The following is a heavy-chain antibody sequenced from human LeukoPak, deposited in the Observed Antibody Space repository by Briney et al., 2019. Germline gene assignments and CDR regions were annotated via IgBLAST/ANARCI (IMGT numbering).Heavy chain of an antibody. Sequence: GGTLRLSCVASGFSFRSHAMGWVRQTPGKGLEWVASITGNGQTTNYADSGRGRFTISRDNSKDTVSLQMNSLTVEDTAIYYCAKERRRVDTSMIRSYYFEDWGQGTLVTVSS. CDR2: ITGNGQTT. J-gene: IGHJ4*02. D-gene: IGHD5-18*01. CDR1: GFSFRSHA. V-gene: IGHV3-23*01. CDR3: AKERRRVDTSMIRSYYFED.